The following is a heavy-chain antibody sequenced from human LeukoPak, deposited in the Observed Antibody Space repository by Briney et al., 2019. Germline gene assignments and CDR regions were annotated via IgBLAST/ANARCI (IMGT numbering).Heavy chain of an antibody. J-gene: IGHJ4*02. V-gene: IGHV4-39*01. CDR3: ARRRDGYNFPLGY. CDR1: GVSISSSNSY. D-gene: IGHD5-24*01. Sequence: SETLSLTCTVSGVSISSSNSYWGWIRQPPGKGLEWIGSIYYSGNTYYNASLKSQVSISIDTSKNQFSLRLSSVTAADTAVYYCARRRDGYNFPLGYWGQGTLVTVSS. CDR2: IYYSGNT.